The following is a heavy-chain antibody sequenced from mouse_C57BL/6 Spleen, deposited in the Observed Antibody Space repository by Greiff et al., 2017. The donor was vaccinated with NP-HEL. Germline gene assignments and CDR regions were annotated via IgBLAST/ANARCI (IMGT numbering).Heavy chain of an antibody. CDR1: GYTFTSYW. J-gene: IGHJ2*01. V-gene: IGHV1S81*02. D-gene: IGHD1-1*01. CDR3: ERSKKIVATYFDY. Sequence: VQLQQSGAELVKAGASVKMSCKASGYTFTSYWMHWVKQRLGQGLEWFAETNPTNGRTYYNEKFKSKATLTVDKSSSTAYMLLSGPTFEDSAVYYYERSKKIVATYFDYWGQGTTLTVSS. CDR2: TNPTNGRT.